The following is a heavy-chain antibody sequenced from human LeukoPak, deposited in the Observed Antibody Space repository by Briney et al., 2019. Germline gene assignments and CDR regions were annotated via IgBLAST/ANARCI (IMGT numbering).Heavy chain of an antibody. V-gene: IGHV1-2*02. D-gene: IGHD2-2*02. CDR2: INPNSGGT. Sequence: ASVKVSCTASGYTFTGYYMHWVRQAPGQGLEWMGWINPNSGGTNYAQKFQGRVTMTRDTSISTAYMELSRLRSDDTAVYYCARDLVDCSSASCYNYGMDVWGQGTTVTVSS. CDR3: ARDLVDCSSASCYNYGMDV. CDR1: GYTFTGYY. J-gene: IGHJ6*02.